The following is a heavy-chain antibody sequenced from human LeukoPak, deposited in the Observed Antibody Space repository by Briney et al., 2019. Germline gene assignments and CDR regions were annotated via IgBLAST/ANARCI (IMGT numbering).Heavy chain of an antibody. CDR3: ARHNTLIPTLYYFDY. CDR2: IYPSGTT. Sequence: RGGSLRLSCAGSGFSVSKDYMTWVRQAPGKELEWVSVIYPSGTTCYTDSVKGRFTISRDDSQNTVLLQMDSLTAEDTAAYFCARHNTLIPTLYYFDYWGQGTLVTVSS. D-gene: IGHD3-16*01. V-gene: IGHV3-66*04. J-gene: IGHJ4*02. CDR1: GFSVSKDY.